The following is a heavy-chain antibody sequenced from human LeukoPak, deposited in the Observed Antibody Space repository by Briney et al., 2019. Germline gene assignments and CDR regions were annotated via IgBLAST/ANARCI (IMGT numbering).Heavy chain of an antibody. Sequence: ASVKVSCKASGYTFTGYYMHWVRQAPGHGLEWMGWINPNSGGTNYAQKLQGRVTMTRDTSISTAYMELSRLRSDDTAVYYCATRYSGYDYPFDYWGQGTLVTVSS. D-gene: IGHD5-12*01. CDR1: GYTFTGYY. J-gene: IGHJ4*02. CDR2: INPNSGGT. CDR3: ATRYSGYDYPFDY. V-gene: IGHV1-2*02.